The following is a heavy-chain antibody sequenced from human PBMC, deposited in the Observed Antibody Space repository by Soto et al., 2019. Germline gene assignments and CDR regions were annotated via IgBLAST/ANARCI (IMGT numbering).Heavy chain of an antibody. CDR3: ARDQGGVVVVHKYYYYGMDV. CDR2: INPKSGGT. D-gene: IGHD2-15*01. Sequence: ASVKVSCKASGYSFTDYHIHWVRQAPGQGLEWLGRINPKSGGTSTAQKFQGWVTMTTDTSISTASMELTRLTSDDTAIYYCARDQGGVVVVHKYYYYGMDVWGQGTTVTVSS. CDR1: GYSFTDYH. V-gene: IGHV1-2*04. J-gene: IGHJ6*02.